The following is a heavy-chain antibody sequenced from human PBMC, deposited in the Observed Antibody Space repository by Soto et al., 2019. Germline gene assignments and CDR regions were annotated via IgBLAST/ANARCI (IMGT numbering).Heavy chain of an antibody. CDR3: ARWGDTEGISLPAFDI. CDR1: GVSITSYY. CDR2: AHYSGGT. Sequence: SETLSLTCTVSGVSITSYYWNWIRQTPEKGLEWIGFAHYSGGTSFNPSLKSRLSMSVDTSKNQYSLKLNFLTAADTAIYYCARWGDTEGISLPAFDIWGQGTMVTVSS. V-gene: IGHV4-59*08. D-gene: IGHD2-21*02. J-gene: IGHJ3*02.